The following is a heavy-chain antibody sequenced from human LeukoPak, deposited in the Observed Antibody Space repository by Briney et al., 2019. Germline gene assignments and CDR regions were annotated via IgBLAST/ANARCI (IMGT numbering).Heavy chain of an antibody. V-gene: IGHV4-61*02. D-gene: IGHD5-18*01. CDR1: GDSISSGDYY. CDR3: ASRYVRGYSYGSSYRFDY. J-gene: IGHJ4*02. Sequence: PSQTLSLTCTVSGDSISSGDYYWSWIRQPAGKGLEWIGRISSSGSTNYNPSLKSRVTISVDTSKNQFSLKLSSVTAADTAVYYCASRYVRGYSYGSSYRFDYWGQGTLVTVSS. CDR2: ISSSGST.